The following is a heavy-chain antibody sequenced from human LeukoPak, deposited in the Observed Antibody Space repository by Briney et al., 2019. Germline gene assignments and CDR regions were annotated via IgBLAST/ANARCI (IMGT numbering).Heavy chain of an antibody. V-gene: IGHV1-46*01. CDR2: INPSGGST. D-gene: IGHD6-13*01. CDR3: AGGTSSSFPVEYHFDY. CDR1: GYTFTGYY. Sequence: GASVKVSCKASGYTFTGYYMHWVRQAPGQGLEWMGIINPSGGSTSYAQKFQGRVTMTRDTSTSTVYMELSSLRSEDTAVYYCAGGTSSSFPVEYHFDYWGQGTLVTVSP. J-gene: IGHJ4*02.